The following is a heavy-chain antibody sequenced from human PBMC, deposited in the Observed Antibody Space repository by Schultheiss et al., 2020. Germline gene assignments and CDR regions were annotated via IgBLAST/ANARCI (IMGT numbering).Heavy chain of an antibody. D-gene: IGHD6-19*01. CDR1: GGSISSYY. Sequence: SETLSLTCTVSGGSISSYYWSWIRQPPGKGLEWIGYIYYSGSTYYNPSLKSRVTISVDTSKNQFSLKLSSVTAADTAVYYCARVRGSGWDADYWGQGTLVTVSS. J-gene: IGHJ4*02. CDR2: IYYSGST. CDR3: ARVRGSGWDADY. V-gene: IGHV4-59*01.